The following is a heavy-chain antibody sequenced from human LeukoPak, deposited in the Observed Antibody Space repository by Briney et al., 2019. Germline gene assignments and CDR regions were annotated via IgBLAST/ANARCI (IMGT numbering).Heavy chain of an antibody. D-gene: IGHD3-10*02. CDR1: GFTFSGYW. J-gene: IGHJ6*04. CDR3: AELGITMIGGV. CDR2: ISSSGSTI. V-gene: IGHV3-48*03. Sequence: GGSLRLSCAASGFTFSGYWMDWVRQAPGKGLEWVSYISSSGSTIYYADSVKGRFTISRDNAKNSLYLQMNSLRAEDTAVYYCAELGITMIGGVWGKGTTVTISS.